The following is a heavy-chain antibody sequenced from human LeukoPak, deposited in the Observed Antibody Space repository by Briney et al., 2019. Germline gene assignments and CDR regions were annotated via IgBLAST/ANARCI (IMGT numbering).Heavy chain of an antibody. J-gene: IGHJ4*02. CDR3: AWVMMDIGLDY. CDR1: GGSISSYY. V-gene: IGHV4-59*08. Sequence: PSETLSLTCTVSGGSISSYYWSWIRQPPGKGLEWIGYIYYSGSTNYNPSLKSRVTISVDTSKNQFSLKLSSVTAADTAVYYCAWVMMDIGLDYWGQGTLVTVSS. D-gene: IGHD2-2*03. CDR2: IYYSGST.